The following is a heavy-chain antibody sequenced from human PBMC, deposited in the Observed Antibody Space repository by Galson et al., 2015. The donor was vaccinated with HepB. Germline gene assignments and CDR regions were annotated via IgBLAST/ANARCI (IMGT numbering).Heavy chain of an antibody. D-gene: IGHD3-3*01. J-gene: IGHJ4*02. CDR1: GGTFSSYA. CDR3: AREYYDFWSGYYRNSTLIS. Sequence: SVKVSCKASGGTFSSYAISWVRQAPGQGLEWMGGIIPILGIANYAQKFQGRVTITADKSTSTAYMELSSLRSEDTAVYYCAREYYDFWSGYYRNSTLISWGQGTLVTVSS. V-gene: IGHV1-69*10. CDR2: IIPILGIA.